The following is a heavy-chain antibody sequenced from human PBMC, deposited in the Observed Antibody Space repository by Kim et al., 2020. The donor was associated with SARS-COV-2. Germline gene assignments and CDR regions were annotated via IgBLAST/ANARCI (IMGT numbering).Heavy chain of an antibody. Sequence: VSGEGRFTNSRDNAKTSLYLQMNSLRDEDTAVYYCARGNDILSGDYGMDVWGQGTTVTVSS. D-gene: IGHD3-9*01. CDR3: ARGNDILSGDYGMDV. J-gene: IGHJ6*02. V-gene: IGHV3-48*02.